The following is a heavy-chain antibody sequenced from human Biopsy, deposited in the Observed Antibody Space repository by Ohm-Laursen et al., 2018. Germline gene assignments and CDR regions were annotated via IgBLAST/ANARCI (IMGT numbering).Heavy chain of an antibody. J-gene: IGHJ5*02. V-gene: IGHV3-30*18. CDR3: AKDLRNNNWGVET. Sequence: SLRLSCAASGFSFSSYGMHWVRQAPGKGLEWVAVISDDGRNKYYVDSVKGRFTISRDNSKNALYLQMNNLRAEDTAVFYCAKDLRNNNWGVETWGQGTLVTVSS. CDR2: ISDDGRNK. CDR1: GFSFSSYG. D-gene: IGHD7-27*01.